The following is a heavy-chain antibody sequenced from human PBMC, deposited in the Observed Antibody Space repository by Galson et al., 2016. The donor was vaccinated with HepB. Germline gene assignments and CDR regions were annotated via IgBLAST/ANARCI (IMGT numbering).Heavy chain of an antibody. CDR2: IYPRDSET. Sequence: QSGAEVKKPGDSLKISCKTSGYSFTNYWIAWVRQMPGKGLEWTGIIYPRDSETRFNPSFEGLVTMSSDKSITTAYLQLINLKASDTAMYYCARVSSGTYYLMDYWGQGTLATVSS. V-gene: IGHV5-51*01. CDR1: GYSFTNYW. CDR3: ARVSSGTYYLMDY. D-gene: IGHD1-26*01. J-gene: IGHJ4*02.